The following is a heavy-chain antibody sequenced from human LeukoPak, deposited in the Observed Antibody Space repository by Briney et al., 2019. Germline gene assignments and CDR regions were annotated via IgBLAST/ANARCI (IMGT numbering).Heavy chain of an antibody. CDR1: GYTFTGYY. CDR2: INPNRGGT. D-gene: IGHD5-18*01. J-gene: IGHJ5*02. CDR3: ARDIVMVTYWFDP. V-gene: IGHV1-2*02. Sequence: ASVKVSCTASGYTFTGYYMHWVRQAPGQGLGCMGWINPNRGGTNYAQKSQGRVTMTRDTSISTAYMELSRLRSDDTAVYYCARDIVMVTYWFDPWGQGTLVTVSS.